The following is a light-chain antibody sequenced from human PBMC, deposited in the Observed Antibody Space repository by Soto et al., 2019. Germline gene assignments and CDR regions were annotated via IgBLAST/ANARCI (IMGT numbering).Light chain of an antibody. V-gene: IGLV1-40*01. Sequence: LPSVSGAPGQRVTISCTGSSSNIGAGYDVHWYQQLPGTAPKLLIYGNSNRPSGVPDRFSGSKSGTSASLAITGLQAEDEADYYCQSYDSSLSGSVFGGGTKLTVL. CDR3: QSYDSSLSGSV. CDR2: GNS. CDR1: SSNIGAGYD. J-gene: IGLJ2*01.